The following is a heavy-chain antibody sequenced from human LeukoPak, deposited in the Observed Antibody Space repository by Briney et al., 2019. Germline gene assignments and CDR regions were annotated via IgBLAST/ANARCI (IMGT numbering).Heavy chain of an antibody. Sequence: GGSLRLSCTASGFPFIEYGMNWVRQVPGKGLEWISYIGIDSGNTKYADSVRGRFTISADKAKNSLYLQMNSLRVEDTAVYYCARDRYYGAAAGTWAFDIWGQGTMVTVSS. V-gene: IGHV3-48*01. D-gene: IGHD6-13*01. CDR2: IGIDSGNT. CDR3: ARDRYYGAAAGTWAFDI. J-gene: IGHJ3*02. CDR1: GFPFIEYG.